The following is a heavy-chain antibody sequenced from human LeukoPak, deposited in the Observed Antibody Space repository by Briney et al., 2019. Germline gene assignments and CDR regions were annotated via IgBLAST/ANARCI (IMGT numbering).Heavy chain of an antibody. CDR2: MNPNSGNT. CDR1: GYTFTSYD. Sequence: GASVKVSCKASGYTFTSYDINWVRQATGQGLEWMGWMNPNSGNTGYAQKFQGGVTMTRNTSISTAYMELSSLRSEDTAVYYCARTSSSWTHMSYWGQGTLVTVSS. V-gene: IGHV1-8*01. CDR3: ARTSSSWTHMSY. J-gene: IGHJ4*02. D-gene: IGHD6-13*01.